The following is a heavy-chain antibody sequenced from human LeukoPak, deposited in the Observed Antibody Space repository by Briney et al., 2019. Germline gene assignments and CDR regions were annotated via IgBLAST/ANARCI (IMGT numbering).Heavy chain of an antibody. V-gene: IGHV1-2*02. CDR3: VGSNWAAGAAFDS. CDR1: GYTLTAYY. J-gene: IGHJ4*02. D-gene: IGHD6-13*01. CDR2: IKCDSGGT. Sequence: GYSVNVSRQASGYTLTAYYMHWVRQAPAQGLEGVGWIKCDSGGTEYSRNYRGRVTMTRDTSLSTAYMELTRLTSDDTAVYYCVGSNWAAGAAFDSWGQGTQVTVSS.